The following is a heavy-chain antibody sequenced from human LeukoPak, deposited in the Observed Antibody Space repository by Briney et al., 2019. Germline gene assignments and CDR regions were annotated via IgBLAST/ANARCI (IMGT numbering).Heavy chain of an antibody. V-gene: IGHV3-48*03. Sequence: PGGSLRLSCAASGFTFSSYEMNWVRQAPGKGLEWVSYISSSGSTIHYADSVKGRFTISRDNAKNSLYLQMNSLRAEDTAVYYCARDRSYYYYMDVWGKGTTVTISS. CDR3: ARDRSYYYYMDV. J-gene: IGHJ6*03. CDR2: ISSSGSTI. CDR1: GFTFSSYE.